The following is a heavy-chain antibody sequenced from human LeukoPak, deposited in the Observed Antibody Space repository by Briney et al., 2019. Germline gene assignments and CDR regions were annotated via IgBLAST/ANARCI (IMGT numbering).Heavy chain of an antibody. CDR3: ARDMAYDILTGYPDY. CDR1: RFTFSSYA. CDR2: ISYDGSNK. J-gene: IGHJ4*02. D-gene: IGHD3-9*01. V-gene: IGHV3-30-3*01. Sequence: PGRSLRLSCAASRFTFSSYAMHWVRQAPGKGLEWVAVISYDGSNKYYADSVKGRFTISRDNSKNTLYLQMNSLRAEDTAVYYCARDMAYDILTGYPDYWGQGTLVTVSS.